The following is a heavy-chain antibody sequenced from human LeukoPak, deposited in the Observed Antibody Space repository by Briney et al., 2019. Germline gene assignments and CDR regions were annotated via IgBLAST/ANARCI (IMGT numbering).Heavy chain of an antibody. Sequence: GGSLRLSCAASGFTFSSYAMSWVRQAPGKGLEWVSCITGSGANTYYADSVKGRFTISRDNYKNTLYLQMNSLRPEDTAIYYCAKHLRSGCFSPIDYWGQGTLVTVSS. V-gene: IGHV3-23*01. CDR2: ITGSGANT. CDR3: AKHLRSGCFSPIDY. CDR1: GFTFSSYA. D-gene: IGHD6-19*01. J-gene: IGHJ4*02.